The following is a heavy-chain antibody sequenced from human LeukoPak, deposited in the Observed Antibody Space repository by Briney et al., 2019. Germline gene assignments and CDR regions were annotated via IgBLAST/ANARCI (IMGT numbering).Heavy chain of an antibody. Sequence: GASVKVSYKASGYTFTSYAMHWVRQAPGQRLEWMGWINAGNGNTKYSQKFQGRVTITRDTSASTAYMELSSLRSGDTAVYYCARILGYSSSWANPGKGMDVWGQGTTVTVSS. CDR3: ARILGYSSSWANPGKGMDV. D-gene: IGHD6-13*01. CDR2: INAGNGNT. J-gene: IGHJ6*02. CDR1: GYTFTSYA. V-gene: IGHV1-3*01.